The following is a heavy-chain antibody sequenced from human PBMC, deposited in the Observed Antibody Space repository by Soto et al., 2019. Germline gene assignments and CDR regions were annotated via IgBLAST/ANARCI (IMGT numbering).Heavy chain of an antibody. V-gene: IGHV1-2*04. J-gene: IGHJ6*02. CDR1: GYSFSDYH. D-gene: IGHD2-8*01. Sequence: ASVKVSCKASGYSFSDYHIHWVRQAPGQGLEWLGRINPKSGGTSSAQKFQGWVTMTRDTSISTAYMELTRRRSDDTAVYFCARGHSTDCSNGVCSFFYNHEMDVWGQGTTVTVSS. CDR2: INPKSGGT. CDR3: ARGHSTDCSNGVCSFFYNHEMDV.